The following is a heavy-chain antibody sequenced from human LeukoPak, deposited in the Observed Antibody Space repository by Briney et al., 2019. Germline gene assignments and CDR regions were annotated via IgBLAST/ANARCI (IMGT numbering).Heavy chain of an antibody. Sequence: GGSLRLSCAASGFTFSSYWMSWVRQAPGKGLEWVANIKQDGSEKYYVDSVKGRFTISRDNAKNSLYLQMNSLRAEDTAVYYCARSSCYDFWSGYYTAGLDWGQGTLVTASS. CDR2: IKQDGSEK. CDR1: GFTFSSYW. J-gene: IGHJ4*02. V-gene: IGHV3-7*01. D-gene: IGHD3-3*01. CDR3: ARSSCYDFWSGYYTAGLD.